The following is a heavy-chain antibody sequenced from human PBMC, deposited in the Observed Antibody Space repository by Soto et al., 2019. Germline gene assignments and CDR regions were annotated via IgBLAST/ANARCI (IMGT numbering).Heavy chain of an antibody. V-gene: IGHV3-53*01. CDR1: GFTVSSNY. CDR2: IYSGGST. J-gene: IGHJ4*02. D-gene: IGHD3-22*01. Sequence: GGSLRLSCAASGFTVSSNYMSWVRQAPGKGLEWVSVIYSGGSTYYADSVKGRFTISRDNSKNTLYLQMNSLRAEDTAVYYCESRVTHYDSSGPTEFDYWGQGTLVTVSS. CDR3: ESRVTHYDSSGPTEFDY.